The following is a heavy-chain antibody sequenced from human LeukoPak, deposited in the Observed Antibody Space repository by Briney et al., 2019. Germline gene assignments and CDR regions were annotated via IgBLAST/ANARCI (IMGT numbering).Heavy chain of an antibody. D-gene: IGHD3-22*01. J-gene: IGHJ4*02. CDR2: IKSKTDGGTT. Sequence: PGGSLRLSCAASGFTFSSYSMNWVRQAPGKGLEWVGHIKSKTDGGTTDYAAPVKGRFTISRDDSKNTLYLQMNSLKTEDTAVYYCTTATPHYYDSSGYYYYFDYWGQGTLVTVSS. V-gene: IGHV3-15*01. CDR1: GFTFSSYS. CDR3: TTATPHYYDSSGYYYYFDY.